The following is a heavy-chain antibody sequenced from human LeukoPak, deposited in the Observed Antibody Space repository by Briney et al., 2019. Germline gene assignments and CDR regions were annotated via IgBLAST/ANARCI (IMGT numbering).Heavy chain of an antibody. CDR3: ARVPREVFGVVISDYFDY. Sequence: GASVNVSCKASGYTFTSYYMHWVRQAPGQGLEWMGIINPSGGSTSYAQKFQGRVTMTRDTSTSTVYMELSSLRSEDTAVYYCARVPREVFGVVISDYFDYWGQGTLVTVSS. CDR1: GYTFTSYY. D-gene: IGHD3-3*01. J-gene: IGHJ4*02. V-gene: IGHV1-46*01. CDR2: INPSGGST.